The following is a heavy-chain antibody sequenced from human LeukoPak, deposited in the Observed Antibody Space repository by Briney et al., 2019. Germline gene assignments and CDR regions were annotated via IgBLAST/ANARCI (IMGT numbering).Heavy chain of an antibody. V-gene: IGHV3-15*01. Sequence: GGSLRLSCAASGFIFTNDGMSWVRQTPGKGLEWVGRIRSKTVGGTTDYAAPVKGRFTVSRDDSKNTFYLEMNSLKTEDTAVYYCTTDRGISGTTDLDYWGQGTLVTVSS. CDR3: TTDRGISGTTDLDY. CDR2: IRSKTVGGTT. J-gene: IGHJ4*02. CDR1: GFIFTNDG. D-gene: IGHD1-20*01.